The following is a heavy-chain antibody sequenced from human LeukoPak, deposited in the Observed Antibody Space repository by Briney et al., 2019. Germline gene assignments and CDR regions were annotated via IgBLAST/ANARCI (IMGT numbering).Heavy chain of an antibody. CDR2: IYHSGST. CDR3: AREEVGYYDFWSGSMALDAFDI. D-gene: IGHD3-3*01. Sequence: SQTLSLTCAVSGCSISSGYYRGWIRQPPGKGLECIGSIYHSGSTYYNPSLKSRVTISVDTSKNQFSLKLSSVTAADTAVYYCAREEVGYYDFWSGSMALDAFDIWGQGTMVTVSS. V-gene: IGHV4-38-2*02. J-gene: IGHJ3*02. CDR1: GCSISSGYY.